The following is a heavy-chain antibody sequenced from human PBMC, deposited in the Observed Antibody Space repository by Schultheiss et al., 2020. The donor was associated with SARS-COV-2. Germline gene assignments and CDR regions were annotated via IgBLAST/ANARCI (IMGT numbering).Heavy chain of an antibody. CDR1: GFTFSSYW. V-gene: IGHV3-7*03. D-gene: IGHD1/OR15-1a*01. CDR3: AKDVVDSGRTMVFDS. CDR2: IKQDGSEK. J-gene: IGHJ4*02. Sequence: GGSLRLSCAASGFTFSSYWMSWVRQAPGKGLEWVANIKQDGSEKYYVDSVKGRFTISRDNAKNSLYLQMNSLRAEDTALYYCAKDVVDSGRTMVFDSWGQGTLVTVSS.